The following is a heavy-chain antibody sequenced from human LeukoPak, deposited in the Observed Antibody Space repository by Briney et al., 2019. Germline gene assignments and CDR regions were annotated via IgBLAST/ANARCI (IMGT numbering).Heavy chain of an antibody. V-gene: IGHV2-5*02. CDR2: IYWDDDK. D-gene: IGHD1-26*01. J-gene: IGHJ4*02. CDR1: GFSLSTSGVG. CDR3: AHRRVGELLGYFDY. Sequence: SGPTLVNPTQTLTLNCTFSGFSLSTSGVGVGRIRQPPGKALEWLALIYWDDDKRYSPSLKSRLTITKDTSKNQVVLTMTNMDPVETATQYCAHRRVGELLGYFDYWGQGTLVTVSS.